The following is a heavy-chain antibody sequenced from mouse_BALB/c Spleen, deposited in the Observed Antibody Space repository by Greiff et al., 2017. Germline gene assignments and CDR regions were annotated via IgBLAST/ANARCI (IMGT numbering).Heavy chain of an antibody. CDR2: ISSGSSTI. D-gene: IGHD3-2*01. CDR3: ARPDSSGPYYYAMDY. CDR1: GFTFSSFG. Sequence: EVKLMESGGGLVQPGGSRKLSCAASGFTFSSFGMHWVRQAPEKGLEWVAYISSGSSTIYYADTVKGRFTISRDNPKNTLFLQMTSLRSEDTAMYYCARPDSSGPYYYAMDYWGQGTSVTVSS. V-gene: IGHV5-17*02. J-gene: IGHJ4*01.